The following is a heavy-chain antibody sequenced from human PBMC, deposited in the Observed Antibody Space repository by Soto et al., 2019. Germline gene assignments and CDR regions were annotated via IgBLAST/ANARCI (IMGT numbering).Heavy chain of an antibody. J-gene: IGHJ4*02. Sequence: GASVKVSCKASGYTFTSYAMHWVRQAPGQRLEWMGWINAGNGNTKYSQKFQGRVTITRDTSASTAYMELSSLRSEDTAVYYCARGESLFYYDSSGYPIWGQGTLVTVSS. D-gene: IGHD3-22*01. CDR3: ARGESLFYYDSSGYPI. CDR2: INAGNGNT. V-gene: IGHV1-3*01. CDR1: GYTFTSYA.